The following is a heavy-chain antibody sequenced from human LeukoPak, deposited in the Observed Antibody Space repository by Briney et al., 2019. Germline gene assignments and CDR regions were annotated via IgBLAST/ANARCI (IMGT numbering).Heavy chain of an antibody. CDR1: GYTFTSYD. V-gene: IGHV1-8*01. CDR2: MSPNSGNT. CDR3: ARGLVVVDILTGLDYYYGMDV. D-gene: IGHD3-9*01. Sequence: ASVKVSCKASGYTFTSYDINWVRQATGQGLEWMGWMSPNSGNTGYAQKFQGRVTMTRNTSISTAYMELSSLRSEDTAVYYCARGLVVVDILTGLDYYYGMDVWGQGTTVTVSS. J-gene: IGHJ6*02.